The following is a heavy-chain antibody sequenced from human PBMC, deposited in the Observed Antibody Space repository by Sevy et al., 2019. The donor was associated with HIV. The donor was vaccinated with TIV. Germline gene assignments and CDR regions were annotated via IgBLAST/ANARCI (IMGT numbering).Heavy chain of an antibody. CDR1: GFTFNDYY. J-gene: IGHJ4*02. CDR2: ISNSGNTI. CDR3: AREKYSSRGDLVN. V-gene: IGHV3-11*01. D-gene: IGHD6-6*01. Sequence: GGSLRLSCAASGFTFNDYYMTWIRQAPGKGLEWVSYISNSGNTIKYADSVKGGFTISRDNAKNSLYLQMNSLRAEDTAVYYCAREKYSSRGDLVNWGQGTLVTGSS.